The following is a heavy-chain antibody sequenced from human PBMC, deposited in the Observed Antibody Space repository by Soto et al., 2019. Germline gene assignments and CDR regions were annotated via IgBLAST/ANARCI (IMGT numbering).Heavy chain of an antibody. Sequence: QVQLVQSGAEVKKPGASVKVSCKASGYTFTSYDINWVRQATGQGLEWMGWMNPNSDNTGYAQKFQGRVTMTRNTSIITAYMELSSLSSEDTAVYYCARPRSGSYYYGMDVWGQATAVTVSS. V-gene: IGHV1-8*01. CDR3: ARPRSGSYYYGMDV. J-gene: IGHJ6*02. CDR2: MNPNSDNT. CDR1: GYTFTSYD. D-gene: IGHD3-3*01.